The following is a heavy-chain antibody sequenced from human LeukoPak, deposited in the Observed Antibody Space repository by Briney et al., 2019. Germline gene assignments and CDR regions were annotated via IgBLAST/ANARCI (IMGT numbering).Heavy chain of an antibody. J-gene: IGHJ4*02. CDR1: GGSISSSSYY. V-gene: IGHV4-39*07. Sequence: SETLSLTCTVSGGSISSSSYYWSWIRQPPGKGLEWIGEINHSGSTNYNPSLKSRVTISVDTSKNQFSLKLSSVTAADTAVYYCARAHWGVSSGTTLRNWGQGTLVTVSS. D-gene: IGHD6-19*01. CDR3: ARAHWGVSSGTTLRN. CDR2: INHSGST.